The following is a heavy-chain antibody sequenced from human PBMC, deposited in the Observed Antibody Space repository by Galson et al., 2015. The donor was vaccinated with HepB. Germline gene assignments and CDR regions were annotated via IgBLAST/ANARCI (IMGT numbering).Heavy chain of an antibody. J-gene: IGHJ4*02. CDR3: ARGSRELLYYFDY. Sequence: SLRLSCAASGFTVSSNYMSWVRQAPGKGLEWVSVIYSGGSTYYADSVKGRFTISRDNSKNTLYLQMNSLRAEDTAVYYCARGSRELLYYFDYWGQGTLVTVSS. CDR1: GFTVSSNY. CDR2: IYSGGST. D-gene: IGHD1-26*01. V-gene: IGHV3-66*01.